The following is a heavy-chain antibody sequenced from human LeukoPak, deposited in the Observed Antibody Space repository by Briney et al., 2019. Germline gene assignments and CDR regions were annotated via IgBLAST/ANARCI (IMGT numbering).Heavy chain of an antibody. Sequence: ASVKVSCKASGYTFTGYYMHWVRQAPGQGLEWMGWINPNSGGTNYAQKFQGRVTMTRDTSISTAYMELSRLRSDDTAVYYCARERLSPGKGFDYWGQGTLVTVSS. J-gene: IGHJ4*02. V-gene: IGHV1-2*02. D-gene: IGHD4-23*01. CDR2: INPNSGGT. CDR3: ARERLSPGKGFDY. CDR1: GYTFTGYY.